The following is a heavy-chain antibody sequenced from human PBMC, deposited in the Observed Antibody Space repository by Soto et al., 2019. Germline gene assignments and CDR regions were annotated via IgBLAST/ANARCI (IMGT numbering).Heavy chain of an antibody. V-gene: IGHV3-53*01. D-gene: IGHD1-26*01. CDR2: IYSGGNT. CDR1: GFTVSTNY. CDR3: ARASGSRAFDN. Sequence: EVQLVESGGSLIQPGGSLRLSCAASGFTVSTNYVSWVRQAPGKGLEWVSVIYSGGNTDYADSVKGRFTISRDSSKNTVDLQMNSLRAEDTAVYFCARASGSRAFDNWGQGTLVTVSS. J-gene: IGHJ4*02.